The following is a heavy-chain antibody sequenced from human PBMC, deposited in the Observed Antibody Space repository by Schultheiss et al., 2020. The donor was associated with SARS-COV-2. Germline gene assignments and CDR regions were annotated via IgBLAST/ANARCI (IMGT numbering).Heavy chain of an antibody. CDR1: GYTFTRYT. D-gene: IGHD6-19*01. V-gene: IGHV1-3*01. Sequence: ASVKVSCKASGYTFTRYTFHWVRQAPGQRLEWMGWINAGNGNTNYAQKLQGRVTMTTDTSTNAAYMELRSLRSDDTAVYYCARRPLTSAWPFQHWGQGTLVTVSS. CDR3: ARRPLTSAWPFQH. CDR2: INAGNGNT. J-gene: IGHJ1*01.